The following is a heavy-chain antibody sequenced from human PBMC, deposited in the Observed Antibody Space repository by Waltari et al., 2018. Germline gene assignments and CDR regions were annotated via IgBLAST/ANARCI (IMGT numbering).Heavy chain of an antibody. Sequence: EVQLVQSGAEVKKPGESLKISCKGSGYSFTSYWIGWVRQMPGKGLEWMGITYPGDSDTRDSPSFQGQVTISADKSSSTASLQWSSLKASDTAMYYCARRGARFDSGYDPDFDDWGQGTLVTVSS. CDR1: GYSFTSYW. CDR3: ARRGARFDSGYDPDFDD. V-gene: IGHV5-51*03. CDR2: TYPGDSDT. D-gene: IGHD5-12*01. J-gene: IGHJ4*02.